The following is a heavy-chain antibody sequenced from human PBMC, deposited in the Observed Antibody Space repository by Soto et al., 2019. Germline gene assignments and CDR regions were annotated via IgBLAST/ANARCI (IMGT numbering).Heavy chain of an antibody. CDR2: ISSSSSYI. J-gene: IGHJ4*02. Sequence: EVQLVESGGGLVKPGGSLRLSCAASGFTFSSYSMNWVRQAPGKGLEWVSSISSSSSYIYYADSVKGRFTISRDNAKNSLYLQMNSLRAEDTAVYYCARDGLADTIFGVVIPEPFDYWGQGTLVTVSS. D-gene: IGHD3-3*01. CDR1: GFTFSSYS. CDR3: ARDGLADTIFGVVIPEPFDY. V-gene: IGHV3-21*01.